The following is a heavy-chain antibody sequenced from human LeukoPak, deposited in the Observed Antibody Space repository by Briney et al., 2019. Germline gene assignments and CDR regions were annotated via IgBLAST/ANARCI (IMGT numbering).Heavy chain of an antibody. CDR2: IFHAGST. CDR3: ARGLMTTGRSMFDY. Sequence: SDTLSLSCAVSGGDSSSPHWWRCVRHPPLDVLELLVEIFHAGSTNYNPSLKSRVTMSVDKSKNQLSLKLSSVTSADTAVYYCARGLMTTGRSMFDYWGQGTLVTVSS. V-gene: IGHV4-4*02. CDR1: GGDSSSPHW. D-gene: IGHD4-17*01. J-gene: IGHJ4*02.